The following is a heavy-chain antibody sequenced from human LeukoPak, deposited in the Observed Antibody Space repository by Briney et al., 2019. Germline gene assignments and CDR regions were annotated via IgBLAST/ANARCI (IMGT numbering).Heavy chain of an antibody. CDR3: ARDHCSSANCYEYHYYGMDV. J-gene: IGHJ6*02. Sequence: ASVKVSCKASGYTFTGYYMHWVRQAPGQGLEWMGWINPNSGGTNYAQKFQGSVTMTRDTSISTAYMEPSRLRPDDTAVYYCARDHCSSANCYEYHYYGMDVWGQGTTVTVSS. V-gene: IGHV1-2*02. D-gene: IGHD2-2*01. CDR1: GYTFTGYY. CDR2: INPNSGGT.